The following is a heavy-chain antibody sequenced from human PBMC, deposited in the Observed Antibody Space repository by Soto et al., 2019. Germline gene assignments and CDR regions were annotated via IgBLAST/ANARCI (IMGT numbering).Heavy chain of an antibody. J-gene: IGHJ4*02. Sequence: GGSMSLSCAASGFTFSNAWLSWVGQAPGKGLEWVGRIKSKTDGGTTDYAAPVKGRFTISRDDSKNTLYLQMNSLKTEDTAVYYCTTDLISYYDSSGYYRDYWGQGTLVTVSS. D-gene: IGHD3-22*01. CDR1: GFTFSNAW. CDR2: IKSKTDGGTT. CDR3: TTDLISYYDSSGYYRDY. V-gene: IGHV3-15*01.